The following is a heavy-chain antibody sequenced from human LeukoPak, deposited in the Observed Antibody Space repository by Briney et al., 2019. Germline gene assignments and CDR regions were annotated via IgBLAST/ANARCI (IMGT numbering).Heavy chain of an antibody. Sequence: ASVKVSCKASGYTFTSYGISWVRQAPGQGLEWMGWIIAYNGKTNYAQKLQGRLTITADESTTTAYMDLSSLTSEDTAVYYCVVSGGWYGVWGQGTLVTVSS. CDR1: GYTFTSYG. CDR2: IIAYNGKT. V-gene: IGHV1-18*01. CDR3: VVSGGWYGV. D-gene: IGHD6-19*01. J-gene: IGHJ4*02.